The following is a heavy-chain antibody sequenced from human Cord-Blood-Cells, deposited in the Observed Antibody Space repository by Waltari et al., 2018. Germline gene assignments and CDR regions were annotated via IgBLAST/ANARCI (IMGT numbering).Heavy chain of an antibody. V-gene: IGHV1-24*01. CDR1: GYTLTELS. D-gene: IGHD3-16*01. J-gene: IGHJ2*01. CDR2: FDPEDGET. Sequence: QVQLVQSGAEVKKPGASVKVSCKVSGYTLTELSMHWVRQAPGKGLEWMGGFDPEDGETNYAQKCQGRVTMTEDTSTDTAYMELSSLRSEDTAVYYCATVNLGRTGYWYFDLWGRGTLVTVSS. CDR3: ATVNLGRTGYWYFDL.